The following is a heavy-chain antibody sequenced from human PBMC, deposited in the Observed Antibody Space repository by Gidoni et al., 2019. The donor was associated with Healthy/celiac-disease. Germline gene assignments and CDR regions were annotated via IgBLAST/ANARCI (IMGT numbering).Heavy chain of an antibody. D-gene: IGHD6-13*01. CDR3: ARGDSSSWYEDY. CDR2: IYYSGSN. J-gene: IGHJ4*02. V-gene: IGHV4-30-4*01. CDR1: GGSISSGDYY. Sequence: HVQLQESGPGLVQPSQTLSLTCTVTGGSISSGDYYWSWIRQPPGKGMEWIGYIYYSGSNYYNPSLKSRVTIPVDTSKNQFSLKLSSVTAADTAVYYCARGDSSSWYEDYWGQGTLVTVSS.